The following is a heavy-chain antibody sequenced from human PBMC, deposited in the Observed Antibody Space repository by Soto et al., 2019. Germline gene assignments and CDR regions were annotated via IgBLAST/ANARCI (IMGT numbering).Heavy chain of an antibody. Sequence: QVQLVQSGAEVKKPGASVKVSCKASGYTFTSYAMHWVRQAPGQRLEWMGWINAGNGKTKYSQKFQGRVTITRDTSASTAYMELSSLRSEDTAVYYCARGESLYWYFDLWGRGTLVTVSS. CDR2: INAGNGKT. J-gene: IGHJ2*01. CDR1: GYTFTSYA. CDR3: ARGESLYWYFDL. V-gene: IGHV1-3*01.